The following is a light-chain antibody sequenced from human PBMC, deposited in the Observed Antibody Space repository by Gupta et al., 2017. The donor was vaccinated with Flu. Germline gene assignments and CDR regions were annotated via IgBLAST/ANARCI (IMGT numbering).Light chain of an antibody. CDR3: QSYDSSLIGYV. V-gene: IGLV1-40*01. CDR2: GNN. J-gene: IGLJ1*01. Sequence: QSVLTQPPSASGTPGQKDTISCNGRSSNIGTVYDVHWYQQLPGTAPKLLIYGNNNRPSGVSDRFSGSKSGTSASLAITGLHAEDEADYYCQSYDSSLIGYVFGTGTKVTVL. CDR1: SSNIGTVYD.